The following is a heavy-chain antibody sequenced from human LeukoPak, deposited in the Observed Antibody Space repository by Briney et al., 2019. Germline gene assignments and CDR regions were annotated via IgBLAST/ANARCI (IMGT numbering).Heavy chain of an antibody. CDR2: IKQDESEK. D-gene: IGHD6-13*01. CDR3: ARLSYSSNWFQDY. J-gene: IGHJ4*02. Sequence: PGGSLRLSRAASGFTFSSFWMSWVRQAPGKGLEWVANIKQDESEKYYGDSVKGRFTISRDNARNSLYLQMNSLRADDTAVYYCARLSYSSNWFQDYWGQGILVTVSS. V-gene: IGHV3-7*04. CDR1: GFTFSSFW.